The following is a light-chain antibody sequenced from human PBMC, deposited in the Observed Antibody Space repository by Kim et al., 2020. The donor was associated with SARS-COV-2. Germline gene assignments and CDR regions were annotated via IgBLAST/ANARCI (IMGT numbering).Light chain of an antibody. CDR1: SLRSSY. CDR3: NSRDSSVTHLV. J-gene: IGLJ2*01. V-gene: IGLV3-19*01. Sequence: SSELTQDPVVSVALGQTVTITCQGDSLRSSYASWYQQKPGQAPELVIYHNTNRPSGVPDRFSGSSSGNTASLTITGAQAEDEADYYCNSRDSSVTHLVFG. CDR2: HNT.